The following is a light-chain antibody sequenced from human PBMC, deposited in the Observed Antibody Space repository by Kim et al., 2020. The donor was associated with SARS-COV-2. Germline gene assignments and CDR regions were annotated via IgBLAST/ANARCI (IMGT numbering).Light chain of an antibody. CDR2: GAS. CDR1: QSDSSN. Sequence: VSPGERATLSCRASQSDSSNLAWYQQKPGQAPRLLIYGASTRATGIPARFSGSGSGTEFTLTISSLQSEDFAVYYCQQYNNWPPTFGGGTKVDIK. CDR3: QQYNNWPPT. V-gene: IGKV3-15*01. J-gene: IGKJ4*01.